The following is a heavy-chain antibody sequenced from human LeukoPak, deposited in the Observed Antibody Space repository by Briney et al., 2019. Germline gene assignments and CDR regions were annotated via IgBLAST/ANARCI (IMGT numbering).Heavy chain of an antibody. CDR2: IYNSGST. Sequence: SETLSLTCTVSGGSISSYYWSWIRQPPGKGLEWIGYIYNSGSTNYNPSLQSRVTISVDTSKNQFSLKLSSVTAADTAVYYCARGNGDYVWGSYRPSSFDYWGQGTLVTVSS. J-gene: IGHJ4*02. D-gene: IGHD3-16*02. CDR3: ARGNGDYVWGSYRPSSFDY. CDR1: GGSISSYY. V-gene: IGHV4-59*01.